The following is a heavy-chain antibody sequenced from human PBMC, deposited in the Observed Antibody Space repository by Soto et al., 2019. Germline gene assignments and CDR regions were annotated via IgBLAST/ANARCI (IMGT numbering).Heavy chain of an antibody. Sequence: QITLKESGHTLVKPTQTLTLTCTFSGFSLTTRGVGVGWIRQPPGKTLELLALIYWADDEGYSPALKSRLTITKDTSNNKVVVTITNMDTVNTATYYCAHSPRGYSDHVDYGGQGTLVTVSS. V-gene: IGHV2-5*02. J-gene: IGHJ4*02. CDR1: GFSLTTRGVG. CDR2: IYWADDE. D-gene: IGHD5-18*01. CDR3: AHSPRGYSDHVDY.